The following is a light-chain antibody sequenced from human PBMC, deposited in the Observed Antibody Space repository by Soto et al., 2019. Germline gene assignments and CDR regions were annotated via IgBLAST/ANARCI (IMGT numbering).Light chain of an antibody. V-gene: IGKV3-20*01. CDR2: GAS. CDR3: QQYGSSPST. Sequence: EIVLTQSPGTLSLSPGERATLSCRASQSVSSSYLAWYQQKPGQAPKLLIYGASSRATGSPDRFSGSGSWTDCTLPISRLEPEDFAVYYCQQYGSSPSTFGEGKKGEIK. CDR1: QSVSSSY. J-gene: IGKJ4*01.